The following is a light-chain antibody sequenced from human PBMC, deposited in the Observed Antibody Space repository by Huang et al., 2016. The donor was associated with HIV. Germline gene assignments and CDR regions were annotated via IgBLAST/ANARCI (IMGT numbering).Light chain of an antibody. V-gene: IGKV3-15*01. CDR3: QQYNNWPPYT. CDR1: QSVSNN. CDR2: GAS. J-gene: IGKJ2*01. Sequence: EIVMTQSPATLSVSPVERATLSCRASQSVSNNLAWYQQKPGQGPRLLLYGASTRAAGIPVRFSGSGSGTEFTLTISSLQSEDFAVYYCQQYNNWPPYTFGQGTKLEIK.